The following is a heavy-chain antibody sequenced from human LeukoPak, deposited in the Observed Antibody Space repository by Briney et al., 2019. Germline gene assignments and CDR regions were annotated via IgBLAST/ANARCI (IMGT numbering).Heavy chain of an antibody. J-gene: IGHJ4*02. CDR2: ISAYNGNT. V-gene: IGHV1-18*01. Sequence: ASVKVSCKASGYTFTSYGISWVRQAPGQGLEGMGWISAYNGNTNYAQKLQGRVTMTPDTSTSTAYMELRSLRSDDTAVYYCARLSSGYSHFDYWGQGTLVTVSS. CDR1: GYTFTSYG. D-gene: IGHD3-22*01. CDR3: ARLSSGYSHFDY.